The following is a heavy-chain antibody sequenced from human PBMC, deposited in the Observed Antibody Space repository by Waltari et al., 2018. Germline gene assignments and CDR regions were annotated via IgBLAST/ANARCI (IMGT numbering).Heavy chain of an antibody. CDR1: GFTFSSYW. CDR2: VNRDGRST. J-gene: IGHJ4*02. V-gene: IGHV3-74*01. Sequence: EVQLVESGGGLVQPGGSLRLSCAASGFTFSSYWMHWVRQAPGKGLVWGSRVNRDGRSTRYADSVKGRFTISRDNAKNTLYLQMNSLRAEDTAVYYCIVGATNLLGYWGQGTLVTVSS. D-gene: IGHD1-26*01. CDR3: IVGATNLLGY.